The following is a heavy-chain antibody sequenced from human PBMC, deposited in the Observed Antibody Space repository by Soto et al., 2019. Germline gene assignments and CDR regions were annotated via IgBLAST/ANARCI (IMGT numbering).Heavy chain of an antibody. CDR2: ISAYNGNT. J-gene: IGHJ5*02. D-gene: IGHD6-19*01. Sequence: RASVKVSCKASGYTFTSYVISWVRQAPGQGLEWMGWISAYNGNTNYAQKLQGRVTMTTDTSTSTAYMELRSLRSDDTAVYYCARDPPYSSGWANWLDPWGQGTLVTVS. CDR3: ARDPPYSSGWANWLDP. V-gene: IGHV1-18*01. CDR1: GYTFTSYV.